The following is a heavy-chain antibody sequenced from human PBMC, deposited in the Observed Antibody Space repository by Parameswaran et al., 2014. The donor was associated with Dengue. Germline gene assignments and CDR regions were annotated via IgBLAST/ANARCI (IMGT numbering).Heavy chain of an antibody. CDR2: ISSSSSHI. Sequence: KWIRQPPGKGLEWVLSISSSSSHIYYADSVKGRFTISRDNAKNSLYLQMNSLRAEDTAVYYCARDTILHPRGQGTLVTVSS. CDR3: ARDTILHP. J-gene: IGHJ5*02. V-gene: IGHV3-21*01. D-gene: IGHD3-9*01.